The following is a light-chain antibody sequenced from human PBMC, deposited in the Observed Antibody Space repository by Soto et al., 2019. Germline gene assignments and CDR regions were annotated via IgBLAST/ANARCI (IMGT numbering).Light chain of an antibody. V-gene: IGKV1-39*01. CDR2: AAS. Sequence: DIQMTQSPSSLSASVGDRVTITCRASQSIRSYLNWYQQKPGKAPKLRIYAASSLQSGAPSRFSGSGSRTDFTLTISSLQPEDFATYYCQQSYNTPLTFGGGTKVEIK. J-gene: IGKJ4*01. CDR3: QQSYNTPLT. CDR1: QSIRSY.